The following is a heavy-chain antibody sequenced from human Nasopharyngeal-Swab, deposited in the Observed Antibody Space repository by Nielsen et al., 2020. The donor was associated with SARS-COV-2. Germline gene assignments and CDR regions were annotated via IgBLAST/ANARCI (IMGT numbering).Heavy chain of an antibody. Sequence: ASVKVSCKASGYSFTGYYMQWVRQAPGQGLEWMGWINPNSGGTNYAQKFQGWVTMTRDTSISTAYMELSRLRSDDKAVYYCARAEREDMVVVPAASSGWFDPWGQGTLVTVSS. V-gene: IGHV1-2*04. CDR1: GYSFTGYY. CDR2: INPNSGGT. D-gene: IGHD2-2*01. J-gene: IGHJ5*02. CDR3: ARAEREDMVVVPAASSGWFDP.